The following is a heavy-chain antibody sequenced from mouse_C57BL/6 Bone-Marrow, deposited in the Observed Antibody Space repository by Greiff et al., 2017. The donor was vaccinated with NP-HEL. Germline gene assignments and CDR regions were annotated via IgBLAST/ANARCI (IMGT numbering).Heavy chain of an antibody. CDR2: IRNKANGYTT. CDR1: GFTFTDYY. CDR3: ARYTGGNYHYAMDY. J-gene: IGHJ4*01. Sequence: EVKLVESGGGLVQPGGSLSLSCAASGFTFTDYYMSWVRQPPGKALEWLGFIRNKANGYTTEYRASVKGRFTISRDNSQSILYLQMNALRAEDSATYYCARYTGGNYHYAMDYWGQGTSVTVSS. V-gene: IGHV7-3*01. D-gene: IGHD2-1*01.